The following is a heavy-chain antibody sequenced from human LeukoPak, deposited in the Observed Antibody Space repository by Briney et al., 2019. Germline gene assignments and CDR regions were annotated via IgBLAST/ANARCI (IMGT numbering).Heavy chain of an antibody. J-gene: IGHJ4*02. Sequence: GGSLRLSCAGSGFTFRSYAMSWVRQSPVKGLEWVSAISDSGDGTYYADSVRGRFTISRDNANNSLYLQMNSLRAEDTAVYYCAKGALIRTSCYTDYWGQGTLVTVSS. V-gene: IGHV3-23*01. CDR2: ISDSGDGT. D-gene: IGHD2-2*02. CDR3: AKGALIRTSCYTDY. CDR1: GFTFRSYA.